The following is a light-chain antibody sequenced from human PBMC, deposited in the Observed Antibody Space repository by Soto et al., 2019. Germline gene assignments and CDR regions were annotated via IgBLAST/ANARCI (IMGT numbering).Light chain of an antibody. CDR3: QQYNTWPPIT. Sequence: EIVMTQSPATLSVSPGERATLSCRASQSVSSNLAWYQQKPGQAPRLLIFGASTRATGIPARFSGSGSGTEFTLTISSLQSEDFAVYYCQQYNTWPPITFGPGTRLKIK. J-gene: IGKJ5*01. V-gene: IGKV3-15*01. CDR1: QSVSSN. CDR2: GAS.